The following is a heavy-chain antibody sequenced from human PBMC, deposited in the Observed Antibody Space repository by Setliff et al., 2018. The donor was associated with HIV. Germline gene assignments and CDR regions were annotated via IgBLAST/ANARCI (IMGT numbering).Heavy chain of an antibody. D-gene: IGHD3-16*01. CDR1: GFTFSTYA. CDR3: VKDYAHLYAFDI. CDR2: ISSSGGTT. V-gene: IGHV3-23*01. J-gene: IGHJ3*02. Sequence: PGGSLRLSCAASGFTFSTYAMTWVRQAPGKGLEWVSSISSSGGTTYFADTVKGRFTISRDNAKNSLYLQMNSLRVEDTAFYYCVKDYAHLYAFDIWGQGTMVTVSS.